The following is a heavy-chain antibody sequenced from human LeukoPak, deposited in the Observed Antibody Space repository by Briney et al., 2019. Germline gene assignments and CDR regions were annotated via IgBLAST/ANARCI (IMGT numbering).Heavy chain of an antibody. D-gene: IGHD6-13*01. CDR2: IDPNSGGT. CDR1: GYTFTDYY. J-gene: IGHJ5*02. CDR3: ARDLASRIIAAAGTTHWFDP. V-gene: IGHV1-2*02. Sequence: ASVKVSCKASGYTFTDYYMHWVRQAPGQGLEWMGWIDPNSGGTNYAQKFQGRVTMTRDTSISTAYMELSRLRSDDTAVYYCARDLASRIIAAAGTTHWFDPWGQGTLVTVSS.